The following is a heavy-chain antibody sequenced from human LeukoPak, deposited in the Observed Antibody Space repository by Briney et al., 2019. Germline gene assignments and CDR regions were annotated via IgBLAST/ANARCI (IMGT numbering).Heavy chain of an antibody. CDR1: GDTFSGYS. J-gene: IGHJ4*02. D-gene: IGHD6-6*01. V-gene: IGHV1-69*13. CDR3: ARAAIAARPDF. CDR2: IIPLFGTS. Sequence: SVKVSCKASGDTFSGYSINWVRQAPGLGLEWMGGIIPLFGTSKYAEKFQGRVTITADESSTTAYMQMHSLTSEDTAVYYCARAAIAARPDFWGQGTLVTVSS.